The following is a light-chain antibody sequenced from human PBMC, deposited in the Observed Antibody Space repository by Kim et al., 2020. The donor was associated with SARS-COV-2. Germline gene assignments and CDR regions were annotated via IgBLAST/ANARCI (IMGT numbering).Light chain of an antibody. CDR3: QQANSFPLT. V-gene: IGKV1D-12*01. Sequence: DIQMTQSPSSVSASVGDRVTITCRASQGINNWLAWYQQKPGKAPNLLIYAASNLQSGVPSRFSGSGSGTDFTLTISSLQPEDSATYYCQQANSFPLTIGGGTKVDIK. J-gene: IGKJ4*01. CDR2: AAS. CDR1: QGINNW.